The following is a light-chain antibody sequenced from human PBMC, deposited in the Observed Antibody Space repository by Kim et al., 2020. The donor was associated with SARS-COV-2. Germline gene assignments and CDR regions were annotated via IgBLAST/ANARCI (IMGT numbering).Light chain of an antibody. V-gene: IGLV3-1*01. CDR2: QDT. CDR3: QAWDSTTVV. J-gene: IGLJ2*01. CDR1: KLGDKY. Sequence: SVSPGQTASINCSGDKLGDKYACWYQQKPGQSPVLVIYQDTKRPSGIPERFSGSNSGNTATLTISATQAMDEADYYCQAWDSTTVVFGGGTQLTVL.